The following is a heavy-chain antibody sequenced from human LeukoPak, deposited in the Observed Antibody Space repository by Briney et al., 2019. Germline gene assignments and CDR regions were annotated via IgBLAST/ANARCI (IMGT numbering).Heavy chain of an antibody. D-gene: IGHD1-26*01. Sequence: GRSLRLSCAASGFTFSSYWMHWVRQAPGKGLVWVSRINGDGSDTNYADSVKGRFTISRDNAKNTLFLQMNSLRAEDMAVYYCVRDPPEREELFDYWGQGTLVTVSS. CDR1: GFTFSSYW. CDR3: VRDPPEREELFDY. CDR2: INGDGSDT. V-gene: IGHV3-74*01. J-gene: IGHJ4*02.